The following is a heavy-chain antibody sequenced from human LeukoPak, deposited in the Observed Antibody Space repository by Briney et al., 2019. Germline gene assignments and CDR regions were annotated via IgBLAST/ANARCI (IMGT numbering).Heavy chain of an antibody. CDR2: ISAYNGNT. V-gene: IGHV1-18*01. CDR3: ARYYGGNNGILNWFDP. CDR1: GYTFTSYD. Sequence: ASVKVSCKASGYTFTSYDISWVRQAPGQGLEWMGWISAYNGNTNYAQKLQGRVTMTTDTSTCTAYMELRSLRSDDTALYYCARYYGGNNGILNWFDPWGQGTLVTVSS. D-gene: IGHD4-23*01. J-gene: IGHJ5*02.